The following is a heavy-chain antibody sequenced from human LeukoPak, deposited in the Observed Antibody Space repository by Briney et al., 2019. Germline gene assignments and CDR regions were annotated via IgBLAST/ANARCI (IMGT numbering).Heavy chain of an antibody. D-gene: IGHD2-2*01. V-gene: IGHV1-69*05. CDR1: GGTFSSYA. J-gene: IGHJ6*03. Sequence: SVKVSCKASGGTFSSYAISWVRQAPGQGLEWMGGIIPIFGTANYAQKFQGRVTITTDESTSTAYMELSSLRSEDTAVYYCARHPDIVVVPAATTYYYYYYMDVWGKGTTVTVSS. CDR3: ARHPDIVVVPAATTYYYYYYMDV. CDR2: IIPIFGTA.